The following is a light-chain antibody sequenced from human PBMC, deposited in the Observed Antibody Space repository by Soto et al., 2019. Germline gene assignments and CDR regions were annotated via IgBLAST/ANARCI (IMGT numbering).Light chain of an antibody. J-gene: IGKJ2*01. CDR3: QQYGSAPYT. CDR1: RSISIAY. V-gene: IGKV3-20*01. CDR2: GAS. Sequence: EIVLTQSPVTLSLSPGERATLSCRASRSISIAYLVWYQQKPGQAPRLLIYGASGRATGIPDRFSSSGSGTDFTLTISTLEPEDFAVYYCQQYGSAPYTFGQGTKLEIK.